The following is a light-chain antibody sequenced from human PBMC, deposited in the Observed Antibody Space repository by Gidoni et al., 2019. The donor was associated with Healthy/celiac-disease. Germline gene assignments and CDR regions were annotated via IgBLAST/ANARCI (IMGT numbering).Light chain of an antibody. Sequence: DIVMTQSPDSLAVSLGERATINCKSSQSVLSSSNNKNYLNWYQQKAGQPPKLLFYWASTRESGVPDRFSGGGSGTDFILTISSLQAEDVAVYYCQSRLTFGGGTKVEIK. CDR1: QSVLSSSNNKNY. CDR2: WAS. CDR3: QSRLT. V-gene: IGKV4-1*01. J-gene: IGKJ4*01.